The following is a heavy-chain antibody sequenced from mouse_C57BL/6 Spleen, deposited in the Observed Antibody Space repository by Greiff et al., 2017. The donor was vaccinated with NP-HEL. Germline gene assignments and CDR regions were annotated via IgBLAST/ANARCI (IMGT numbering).Heavy chain of an antibody. Sequence: EVKLKESGPGLVKPSHSLSLSCSVSGYSFTSGYFCYLIRQLPETLLWFMCFIRYDGSNNYNPYFKNRISITRDTSKNQFFLKLNSVTTEDTATYYCAREDLTGTFDYWGQGTTLTVSS. J-gene: IGHJ2*01. CDR2: IRYDGSN. CDR3: AREDLTGTFDY. CDR1: GYSFTSGYF. V-gene: IGHV3-6*01. D-gene: IGHD4-1*01.